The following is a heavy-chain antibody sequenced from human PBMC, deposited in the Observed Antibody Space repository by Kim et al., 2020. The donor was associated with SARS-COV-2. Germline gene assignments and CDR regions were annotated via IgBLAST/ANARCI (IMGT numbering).Heavy chain of an antibody. V-gene: IGHV1-69*04. CDR3: ARTKRDYDILTGYYFGRETHPTDAFDI. J-gene: IGHJ3*02. CDR1: GGTFSSYA. CDR2: IIPILGIA. Sequence: SVKVSCEASGGTFSSYAISWVRQAPGQGLEWMGRIIPILGIANYAQKFQGRVTITADKSTSTAYMELSSLRSEDTAVYYCARTKRDYDILTGYYFGRETHPTDAFDIWGQGTMVTVSS. D-gene: IGHD3-9*01.